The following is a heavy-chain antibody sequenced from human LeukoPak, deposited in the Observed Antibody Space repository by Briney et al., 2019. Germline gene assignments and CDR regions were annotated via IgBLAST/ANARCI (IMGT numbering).Heavy chain of an antibody. D-gene: IGHD2-2*01. V-gene: IGHV4-59*08. CDR1: GGSISTYY. CDR2: IYYSGST. Sequence: SETLSLTCTVSGGSISTYYWSWIRQPPGKGLEWIGYIYYSGSTNYNPSLKSRVTISVDTSKNQFSLKLSSVTAADTAVYYCARHTVVVPANRHDYHYYGMDVWGQGTTVTVSS. CDR3: ARHTVVVPANRHDYHYYGMDV. J-gene: IGHJ6*02.